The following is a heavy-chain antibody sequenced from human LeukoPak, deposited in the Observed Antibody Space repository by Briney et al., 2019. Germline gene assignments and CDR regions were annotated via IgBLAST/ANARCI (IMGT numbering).Heavy chain of an antibody. D-gene: IGHD5-24*01. J-gene: IGHJ4*02. V-gene: IGHV4-39*01. CDR3: ARREGSNWFYFDS. CDR1: GGSISSDSFY. Sequence: SETLSLTCTVSGGSISSDSFYWGWIRQPPGKGLEWIGSISYSGRTYHNPSLKSRVTISLDTSKNQFSLKLSSVTAADTAVYYCARREGSNWFYFDSWGQGTLVTVSS. CDR2: ISYSGRT.